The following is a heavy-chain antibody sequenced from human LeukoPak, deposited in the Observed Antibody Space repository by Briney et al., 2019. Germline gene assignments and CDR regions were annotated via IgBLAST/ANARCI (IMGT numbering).Heavy chain of an antibody. J-gene: IGHJ4*02. CDR2: INHSGST. CDR1: GGSFSGYY. CDR3: ARDSASGSSWHFDY. Sequence: ASETLSLTCAVYGGSFSGYYWSWIRQPPGKGLEWIGEINHSGSTNYNPSLKSRVTISVDTSKNQFSLKLSSVTAADTAVYYCARDSASGSSWHFDYWGQGTLVTVSS. D-gene: IGHD6-13*01. V-gene: IGHV4-34*01.